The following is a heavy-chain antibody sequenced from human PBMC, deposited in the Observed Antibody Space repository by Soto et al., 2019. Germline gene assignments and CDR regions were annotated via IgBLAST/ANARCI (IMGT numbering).Heavy chain of an antibody. D-gene: IGHD2-2*01. V-gene: IGHV4-31*03. Sequence: QVQLQESGPGLVKPSQTLSLTCTVSCGSISSGGYYWSWIRNHPGKGLEWIGYIYYSGSTYYNPSLKSRVPISVDTSNNQCSLKLSSVTAADTALYYCARSSTSANYFDYWCQGNLVTFSS. CDR3: ARSSTSANYFDY. J-gene: IGHJ4*02. CDR1: CGSISSGGYY. CDR2: IYYSGST.